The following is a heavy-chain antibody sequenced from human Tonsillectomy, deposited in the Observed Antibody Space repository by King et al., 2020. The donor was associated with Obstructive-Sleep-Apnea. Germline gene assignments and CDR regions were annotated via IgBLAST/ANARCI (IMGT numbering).Heavy chain of an antibody. Sequence: QLVQSGAEVKKPGASVKVSCKVSGYSLTDLSIHWVRQSLGNGLEWIGGYDPENGGTLYAQKFQARVTLTEDTSTDTAYMEVSSLKFDDTAVYYCASTFEDADYVRTLNYFDSWGQGTLVTVSS. CDR3: ASTFEDADYVRTLNYFDS. D-gene: IGHD4-17*01. CDR2: YDPENGGT. CDR1: GYSLTDLS. V-gene: IGHV1-24*01. J-gene: IGHJ4*02.